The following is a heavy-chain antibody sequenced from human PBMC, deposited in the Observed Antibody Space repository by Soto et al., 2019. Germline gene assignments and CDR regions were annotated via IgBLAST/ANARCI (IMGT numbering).Heavy chain of an antibody. Sequence: GGSLRLSCAESGFTFSSYGMHWVRQAPGKGLEWVAVIWYDGSNKYYADSVKGRFTISRDNSKNTLYLQMNSLRAEDTAVYYCAKDRSSSRPMVDPWGQGTLVTVSS. V-gene: IGHV3-30*02. D-gene: IGHD6-13*01. CDR1: GFTFSSYG. J-gene: IGHJ5*02. CDR3: AKDRSSSRPMVDP. CDR2: IWYDGSNK.